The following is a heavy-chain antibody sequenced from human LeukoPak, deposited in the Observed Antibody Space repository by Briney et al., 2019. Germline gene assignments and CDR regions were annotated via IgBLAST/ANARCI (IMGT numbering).Heavy chain of an antibody. CDR3: ARDGEGISMVRGAIYYYYYMDV. V-gene: IGHV3-66*03. CDR2: T. D-gene: IGHD3-10*01. Sequence: TYYAYSVNGRFTISRDKSKNTMYLQKKSLRAEDTAVYYCARDGEGISMVRGAIYYYYYMDVWGKGTTVTVSS. J-gene: IGHJ6*03.